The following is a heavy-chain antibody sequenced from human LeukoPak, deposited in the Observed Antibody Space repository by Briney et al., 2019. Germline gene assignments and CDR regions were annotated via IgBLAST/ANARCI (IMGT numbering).Heavy chain of an antibody. J-gene: IGHJ4*02. CDR2: ISSSSSYI. CDR1: GFTFSSYS. V-gene: IGHV3-21*01. D-gene: IGHD1-1*01. Sequence: GGSLRLSCAASGFTFSSYSMNWVRQAPGKGLEWVSSISSSSSYIYYADSVKGRFTISRDNAKNSLYLQMNSLRAEDTAVYYCARDQAVSDNYYFDYWGQGTPVTVSS. CDR3: ARDQAVSDNYYFDY.